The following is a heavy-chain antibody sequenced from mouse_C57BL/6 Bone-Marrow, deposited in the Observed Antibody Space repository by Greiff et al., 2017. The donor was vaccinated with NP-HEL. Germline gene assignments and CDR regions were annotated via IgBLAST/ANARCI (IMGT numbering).Heavy chain of an antibody. V-gene: IGHV5-15*01. D-gene: IGHD1-1*01. CDR2: ISNLAYSI. CDR1: GFTFSDYG. Sequence: EVHLVESGGGLVQPGGSLKLSCAASGFTFSDYGMAWVRQAPRKGPEWVAFISNLAYSIYYADTVTGRFTISRENAKNTLYLEMSSLRSEDTAMYYCARPYYGSSYDWFAYWGQGTLVTVSA. CDR3: ARPYYGSSYDWFAY. J-gene: IGHJ3*01.